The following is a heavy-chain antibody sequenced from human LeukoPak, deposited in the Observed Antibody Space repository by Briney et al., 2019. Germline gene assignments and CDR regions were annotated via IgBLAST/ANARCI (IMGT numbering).Heavy chain of an antibody. CDR1: GDSISSSY. CDR2: IYYSGST. D-gene: IGHD3-22*01. J-gene: IGHJ5*02. V-gene: IGHV4-59*01. CDR3: ARFYYFDASGWFDP. Sequence: SETLSLTCTVSGDSISSSYWSWIRQPPGKGLEWIGYIYYSGSTTYDPSLRSRVTISVDTSKNQFSLKLSSVTAADTAMYYCARFYYFDASGWFDPWGQGTPVTVSS.